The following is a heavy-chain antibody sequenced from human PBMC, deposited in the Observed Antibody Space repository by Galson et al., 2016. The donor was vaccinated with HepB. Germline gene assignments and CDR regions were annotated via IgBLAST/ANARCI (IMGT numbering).Heavy chain of an antibody. CDR2: ISSSGDTI. V-gene: IGHV3-11*04. CDR1: GFTVSDFY. CDR3: VRDGSGGWHFDN. D-gene: IGHD6-19*01. J-gene: IGHJ4*02. Sequence: SLRLSCAASGFTVSDFYMTWIRQAPGKGLEWVSCISSSGDTIYYADSVRGRFTVSRDNAKNSMSLQMSSLSAEDTAVYYCVRDGSGGWHFDNWGPGTLITVS.